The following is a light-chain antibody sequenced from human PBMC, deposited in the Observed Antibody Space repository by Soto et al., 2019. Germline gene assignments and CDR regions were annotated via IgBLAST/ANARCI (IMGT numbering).Light chain of an antibody. Sequence: EIVLTQSPGTLSLSPGERATLSFRASQSVSNNYLAWYQQKPGQAPRLLIYDASSRATGIPDRFSGGGSGTDFTLTISRLEPEDFAVYYCQQFSSYPLTFGGGTRW. CDR2: DAS. V-gene: IGKV3-20*01. J-gene: IGKJ4*01. CDR1: QSVSNNY. CDR3: QQFSSYPLT.